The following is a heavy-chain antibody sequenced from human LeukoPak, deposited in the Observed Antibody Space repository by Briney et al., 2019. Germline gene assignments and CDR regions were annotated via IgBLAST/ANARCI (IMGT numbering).Heavy chain of an antibody. CDR2: IYYSGST. Sequence: SETLSLTCTVSGGSFNSYYWSWVRQPPGKGLEWIGYIYYSGSTNYNPSLKSRVTISVDTSKNQFSLKLTSVTAADTAVYFCARTVGTMVRGLIVYDAFDIWGQGTMVTVSS. CDR3: ARTVGTMVRGLIVYDAFDI. J-gene: IGHJ3*02. D-gene: IGHD3-10*01. CDR1: GGSFNSYY. V-gene: IGHV4-59*01.